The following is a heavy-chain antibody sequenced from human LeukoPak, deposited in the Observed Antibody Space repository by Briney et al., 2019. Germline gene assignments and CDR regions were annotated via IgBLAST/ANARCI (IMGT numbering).Heavy chain of an antibody. J-gene: IGHJ4*02. CDR1: GFTFSNYW. Sequence: GGSLRLSCAASGFTFSNYWMSWVRQAPGKGLEWVAHINQDGSEEHYMDSVKARFIISRDNAKNSLSLQMDSLRAEDTAVYYCAEVVSGFHFDCWGQGTLVTVSS. V-gene: IGHV3-7*03. CDR3: AEVVSGFHFDC. CDR2: INQDGSEE. D-gene: IGHD2-2*01.